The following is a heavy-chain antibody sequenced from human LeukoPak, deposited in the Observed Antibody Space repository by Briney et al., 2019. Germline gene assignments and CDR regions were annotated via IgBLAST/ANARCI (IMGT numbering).Heavy chain of an antibody. CDR3: ARSDGYGLVGI. V-gene: IGHV4-39*07. J-gene: IGHJ3*02. Sequence: PSETLSLTCSVSGVSISSGSNYWGWIRQPPGKTLEWIGSIYSSGSTHYNPSLKSRVIVLIDTAKNHFSLNLSSVTAADTAVYYCARSDGYGLVGIWGQGTMVTVSS. CDR2: IYSSGST. CDR1: GVSISSGSNY. D-gene: IGHD3-10*01.